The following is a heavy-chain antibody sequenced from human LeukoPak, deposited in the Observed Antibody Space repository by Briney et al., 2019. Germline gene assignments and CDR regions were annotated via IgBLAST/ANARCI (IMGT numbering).Heavy chain of an antibody. Sequence: GGSLRLSCAASGFTFSSYWMSWVRQAPGKGLEWVATIKQDGSEKYYVDSVKGRFTISRDNAKNSLYLQMNSLRAEDTAVYYCARCPGDCSSTSCYFFPDYWGQGTLVTVSS. CDR2: IKQDGSEK. D-gene: IGHD2-2*01. CDR1: GFTFSSYW. CDR3: ARCPGDCSSTSCYFFPDY. J-gene: IGHJ4*02. V-gene: IGHV3-7*01.